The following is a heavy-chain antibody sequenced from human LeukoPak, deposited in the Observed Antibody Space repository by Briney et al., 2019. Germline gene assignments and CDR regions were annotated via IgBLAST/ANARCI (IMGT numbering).Heavy chain of an antibody. CDR2: FHYSDTT. CDR1: GGSISSPSYS. Sequence: SETLSLTCTVSGGSISSPSYSWGWIRQPPGKGLEWIGSFHYSDTTYYNPSFKSRVTISVDASKNQFSLKLSSVTAADTAVYYCARHTYWGYQVSWGQGSLVIVSS. V-gene: IGHV4-39*01. CDR3: ARHTYWGYQVS. J-gene: IGHJ5*02. D-gene: IGHD2-8*02.